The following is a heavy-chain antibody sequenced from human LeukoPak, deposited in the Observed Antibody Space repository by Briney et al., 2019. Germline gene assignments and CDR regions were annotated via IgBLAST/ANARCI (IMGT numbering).Heavy chain of an antibody. J-gene: IGHJ4*02. V-gene: IGHV1-69*01. CDR2: IIPIFGTA. D-gene: IGHD2-15*01. CDR3: QTSGGSYSDY. CDR1: GGTFSSYA. Sequence: ASVKVSCKASGGTFSSYAISWVRQAPGQGLEWMGGIIPIFGTANYAQKFQGRVTTTADESTSTAYMGLSSLRSEDTAVYYCQTSGGSYSDYWGQGTLVTVSS.